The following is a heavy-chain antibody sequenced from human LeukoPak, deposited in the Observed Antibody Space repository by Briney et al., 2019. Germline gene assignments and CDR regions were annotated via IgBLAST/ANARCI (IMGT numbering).Heavy chain of an antibody. V-gene: IGHV1-2*02. Sequence: ASVKVSCKASGYTFTSYAMHWARQAPGQRLEWMGWINPNSGGTNYAQKFQGRVTMTRDTSISTAYMELSRLRSDDTAVYYCARDARIQYCYDSSGYLDYWGQGTLVTVSS. CDR1: GYTFTSYA. CDR2: INPNSGGT. D-gene: IGHD3-22*01. CDR3: ARDARIQYCYDSSGYLDY. J-gene: IGHJ4*02.